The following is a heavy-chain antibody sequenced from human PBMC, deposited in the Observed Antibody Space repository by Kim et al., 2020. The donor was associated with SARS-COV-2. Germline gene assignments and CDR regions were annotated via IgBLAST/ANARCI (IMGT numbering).Heavy chain of an antibody. J-gene: IGHJ3*01. D-gene: IGHD1-1*01. Sequence: ASVKVSCRAFEYTFNTYALNWVRQTPGQGLEWLGWMNPNIENTGYAQKFQGRITMTRNSSIITAYMELSDLRSDDTAVYYCARSREETNLDGFDVWGQGTVVTVTS. V-gene: IGHV1-8*01. CDR3: ARSREETNLDGFDV. CDR2: MNPNIENT. CDR1: EYTFNTYA.